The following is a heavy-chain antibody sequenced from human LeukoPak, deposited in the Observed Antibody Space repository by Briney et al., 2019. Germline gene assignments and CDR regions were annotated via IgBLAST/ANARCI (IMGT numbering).Heavy chain of an antibody. CDR3: ARGRGWLPQPYYFDY. D-gene: IGHD3-22*01. V-gene: IGHV4-38-2*01. CDR2: IYHSGST. CDR1: GYSISSGYY. Sequence: SETLSLTCAVSGYSISSGYYWGWIRQPPGKGLEWIGSIYHSGSTYYNPSLKSRVTISVDTSKNQFPLKLSSVTAADTAVYYCARGRGWLPQPYYFDYWGQGTLVTVSS. J-gene: IGHJ4*02.